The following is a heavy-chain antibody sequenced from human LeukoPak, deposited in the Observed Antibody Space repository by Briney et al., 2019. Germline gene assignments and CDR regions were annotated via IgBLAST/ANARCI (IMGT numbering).Heavy chain of an antibody. V-gene: IGHV4-59*01. D-gene: IGHD5-18*01. CDR1: GGSISGYY. J-gene: IGHJ3*02. CDR2: IYNSGSL. CDR3: ATNTAMMLDAFDI. Sequence: SETLSLTCTVSGGSISGYYWSWIRQAPGKGLEWIGYIYNSGSLNYNPSLKSRVTIAVDTSENQFSLKLTSVTAADTAVYYCATNTAMMLDAFDIWGQGTMVTVSS.